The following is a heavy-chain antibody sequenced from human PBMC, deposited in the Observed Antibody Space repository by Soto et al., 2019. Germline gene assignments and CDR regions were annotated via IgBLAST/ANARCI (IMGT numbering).Heavy chain of an antibody. D-gene: IGHD2-8*01. CDR1: GYTFSTYG. V-gene: IGHV1-18*01. J-gene: IGHJ6*02. CDR2: ISGYNGDA. CDR3: AKNGHPPYYYYGMDV. Sequence: QGQLVQSGAEMKQPGASVKVSCKASGYTFSTYGISWVRQAPAQGLEWMGWISGYNGDANYAQKFQGRVTMTIDTSTTTAYLELRRLTYDDTAVYFCAKNGHPPYYYYGMDVWGQGTTVTVSS.